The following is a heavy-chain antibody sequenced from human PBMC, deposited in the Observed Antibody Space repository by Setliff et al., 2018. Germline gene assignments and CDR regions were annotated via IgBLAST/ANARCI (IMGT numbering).Heavy chain of an antibody. V-gene: IGHV1-18*01. D-gene: IGHD3-22*01. CDR1: GYTFSDYG. CDR2: ISAHNVIT. CDR3: ARINFYVSSGYYYAPDY. Sequence: ASVKVSCKASGYTFSDYGVAWVRQAPGQGLEWLGWISAHNVITNYAPKFQGRVTLTTDTSTSTAYMELRSLRSDDTAVYYCARINFYVSSGYYYAPDYWGQGTLVTVSS. J-gene: IGHJ4*02.